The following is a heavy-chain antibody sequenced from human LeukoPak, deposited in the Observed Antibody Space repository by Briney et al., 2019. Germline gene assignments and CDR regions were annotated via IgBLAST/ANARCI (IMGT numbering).Heavy chain of an antibody. Sequence: GGSLRLSCAASGFIFSNYAVSWVRQAPGKGPEWVSIISGSGDNTYYTDSVKGRFTISRDNSKNTLFLQMNSLRAEDTAVYYCARRAGAYTHPYDYWGQGTLVTVSS. D-gene: IGHD3-16*01. V-gene: IGHV3-23*01. CDR1: GFIFSNYA. CDR2: ISGSGDNT. CDR3: ARRAGAYTHPYDY. J-gene: IGHJ4*02.